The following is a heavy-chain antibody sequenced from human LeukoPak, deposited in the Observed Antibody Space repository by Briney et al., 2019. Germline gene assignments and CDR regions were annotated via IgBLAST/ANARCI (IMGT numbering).Heavy chain of an antibody. J-gene: IGHJ4*02. D-gene: IGHD3-10*01. CDR2: IYTSGST. CDR1: GGSISSYY. CDR3: ARDYYYGSGTYPVFDY. Sequence: SETLSLTCTVSGGSISSYYWSWIRQPAGKGLEWIGRIYTSGSTNYNPSLKSRVTMSVDTSKNQFSLKLSSVTAADTAVYNCARDYYYGSGTYPVFDYWGQGTLVTVSS. V-gene: IGHV4-4*07.